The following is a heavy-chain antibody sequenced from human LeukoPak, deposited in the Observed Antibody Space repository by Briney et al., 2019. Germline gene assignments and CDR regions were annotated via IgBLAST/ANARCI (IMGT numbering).Heavy chain of an antibody. D-gene: IGHD1-7*01. J-gene: IGHJ6*02. CDR3: ASGESITGTTYYYYYGMDV. Sequence: GGSLRLSCAASGFTFSSYSMNWVRQAPGKGLEWVANIKQDGSEKYYVDSVKGRFTISRDNAKNSLYLQMNSLRAEDTAVYYCASGESITGTTYYYYYGMDVWGQGTTVTVSS. CDR2: IKQDGSEK. CDR1: GFTFSSYS. V-gene: IGHV3-7*01.